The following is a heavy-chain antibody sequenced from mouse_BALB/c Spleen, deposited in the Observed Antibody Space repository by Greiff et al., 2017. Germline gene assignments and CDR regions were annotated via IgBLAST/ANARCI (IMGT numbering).Heavy chain of an antibody. J-gene: IGHJ3*01. CDR1: GFTFSSYG. V-gene: IGHV5-6*01. D-gene: IGHD2-1*01. CDR2: ISSGGSYT. CDR3: ALYGNYVWFAY. Sequence: EVHLVESGGDLVKPGGSLKLSCAASGFTFSSYGMSWVRQTPDKRLEWVATISSGGSYTYYPDSVKGRFTISRDNAKNTLYLQMSSLKSEDTAMYYCALYGNYVWFAYWGQGTLVTVSA.